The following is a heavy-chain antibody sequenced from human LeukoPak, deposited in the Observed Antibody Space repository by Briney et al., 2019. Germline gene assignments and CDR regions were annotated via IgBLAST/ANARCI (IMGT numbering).Heavy chain of an antibody. CDR2: ISGSGGST. D-gene: IGHD6-6*01. J-gene: IGHJ3*02. CDR3: VRVGGASSILSAFDI. Sequence: GGSLRLSCAASGFTFSNYAMSWVRQAPGKGLEWVSVISGSGGSTYYADSVKGRFTISRDNPKNTLYLQMNSLRAEDTAVYYCVRVGGASSILSAFDIWGQGTMVTVSS. V-gene: IGHV3-23*01. CDR1: GFTFSNYA.